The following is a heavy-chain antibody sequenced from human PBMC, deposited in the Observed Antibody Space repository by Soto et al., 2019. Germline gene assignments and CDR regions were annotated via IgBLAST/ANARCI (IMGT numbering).Heavy chain of an antibody. CDR2: ISWNSGSI. J-gene: IGHJ4*02. CDR1: GFTFDDYA. D-gene: IGHD2-15*01. Sequence: SLRLSCAASGFTFDDYAMHWVRQAPGKGLEWVSGISWNSGSIGYADSVKGRFTISRDNAKNSLYLQMNSLRAEDTALYYCAKGPGELLYFDYWGQGTLVTVSS. V-gene: IGHV3-9*01. CDR3: AKGPGELLYFDY.